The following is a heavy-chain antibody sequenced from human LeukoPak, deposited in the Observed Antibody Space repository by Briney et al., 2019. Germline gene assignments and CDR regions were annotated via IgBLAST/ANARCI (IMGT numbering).Heavy chain of an antibody. Sequence: GASVKVSCKASGYTFTGYYMHWVRQAPGQGLEWMGWINPNCGGTNYAQEFQGRVTMTRDTSISTAYMELSRLRSDDTAVYYCARGKYYYDNMYWGQGTLVTVSS. CDR3: ARGKYYYDNMY. D-gene: IGHD3-22*01. CDR2: INPNCGGT. V-gene: IGHV1-2*02. CDR1: GYTFTGYY. J-gene: IGHJ4*02.